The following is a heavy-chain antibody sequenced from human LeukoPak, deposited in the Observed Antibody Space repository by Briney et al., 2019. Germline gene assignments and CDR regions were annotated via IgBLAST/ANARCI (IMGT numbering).Heavy chain of an antibody. V-gene: IGHV3-23*01. D-gene: IGHD6-13*01. CDR1: GFTFSRHA. CDR3: AKELGSSWQENWFDP. J-gene: IGHJ5*02. CDR2: ISDSGDRT. Sequence: GGSLRLSCAASGFTFSRHAMSWVRQAPGKGLEWVSSISDSGDRTCYAASVKGRLTVSRDNSKNTLYLQMNSLRAEDTAVYYCAKELGSSWQENWFDPWGQGTLVTVSS.